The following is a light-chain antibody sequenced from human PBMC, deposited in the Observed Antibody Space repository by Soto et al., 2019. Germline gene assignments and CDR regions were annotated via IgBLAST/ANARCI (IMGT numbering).Light chain of an antibody. V-gene: IGKV2-28*01. J-gene: IGKJ1*01. Sequence: DIVMTQSPLSLPVTPGEPASISCRSSQSLLHSNGYNYLDWYLQKPGQSPQLLNYLGSNRASGVPGRFSGSGPGTGFTLKISRVEAEDVGVYYCMQALQPLRTFGQGTKVEIK. CDR1: QSLLHSNGYNY. CDR2: LGS. CDR3: MQALQPLRT.